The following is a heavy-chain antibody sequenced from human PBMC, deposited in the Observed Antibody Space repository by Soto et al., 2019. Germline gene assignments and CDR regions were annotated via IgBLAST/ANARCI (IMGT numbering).Heavy chain of an antibody. CDR3: ARLAYYYYRRGRTNGYSGMDV. Sequence: GESLKISCKGSGYSFTSYWIGWVRQMPGKGLEWMGIIYPGDSDTRHSPSFQGHVTMSADKSISTAYLQWSSLRASDTAMYYCARLAYYYYRRGRTNGYSGMDVWGQGTTVTVSS. D-gene: IGHD3-22*01. V-gene: IGHV5-51*01. CDR1: GYSFTSYW. J-gene: IGHJ6*02. CDR2: IYPGDSDT.